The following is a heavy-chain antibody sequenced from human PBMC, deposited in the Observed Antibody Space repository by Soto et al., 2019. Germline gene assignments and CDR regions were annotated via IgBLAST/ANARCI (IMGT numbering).Heavy chain of an antibody. CDR3: AKSSEALVVTPFDY. J-gene: IGHJ4*02. Sequence: QPGGSLRLSCAASVFTFSSYAMSWVRQAPGKGLEWVSAISGSGGSTYYADSVKGRFTISRDNSKNTLYLQMNSLRAEDTAVYYCAKSSEALVVTPFDYWGQGTLVTVSS. CDR1: VFTFSSYA. D-gene: IGHD3-22*01. V-gene: IGHV3-23*01. CDR2: ISGSGGST.